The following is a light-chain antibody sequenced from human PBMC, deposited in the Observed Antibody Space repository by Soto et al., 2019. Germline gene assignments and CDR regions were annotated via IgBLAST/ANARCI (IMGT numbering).Light chain of an antibody. CDR1: QSVSSY. Sequence: EIVLTQSPATLSLSAGERATLSCRASQSVSSYLTWYQQTPVQAPRLLIYDASNRATGIPARFSGSGSGTDFTLTISGLEPEDFAVYYCQQRSNWPPLIPFGQGTRLEIK. V-gene: IGKV3-11*01. CDR3: QQRSNWPPLIP. J-gene: IGKJ5*01. CDR2: DAS.